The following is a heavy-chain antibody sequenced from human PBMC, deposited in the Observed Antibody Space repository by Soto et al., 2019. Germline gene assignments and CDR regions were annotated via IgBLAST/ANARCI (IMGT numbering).Heavy chain of an antibody. CDR1: GFLFSTYG. J-gene: IGHJ3*01. CDR2: IWYDGSNK. V-gene: IGHV3-33*01. CDR3: ARAVGPFDF. Sequence: GGSLRLSCAASGFLFSTYGMHWVRQAPGKGLEWVAVIWYDGSNKYYADSVRGRFTISRDNSKDILYLEMNSLRAEDTAVYYCARAVGPFDFWGQGTMVTVSS.